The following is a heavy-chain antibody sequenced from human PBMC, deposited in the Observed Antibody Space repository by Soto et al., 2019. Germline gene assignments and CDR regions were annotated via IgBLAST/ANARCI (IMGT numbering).Heavy chain of an antibody. V-gene: IGHV1-3*05. Sequence: QVQLVQSGAEEKKPGASVKVSCKASGYPFTGYAMHWVRQAPGQRLEWMGWINAGNGNTKYSQKFQGRVTITRDTSASTADMELSSLRSEDTAVYYCARAVAVPADFDYWGQGTLVTVSS. D-gene: IGHD6-19*01. CDR2: INAGNGNT. CDR1: GYPFTGYA. J-gene: IGHJ4*02. CDR3: ARAVAVPADFDY.